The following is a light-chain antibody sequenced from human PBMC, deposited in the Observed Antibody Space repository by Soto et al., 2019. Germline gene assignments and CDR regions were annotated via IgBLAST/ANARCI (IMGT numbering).Light chain of an antibody. Sequence: EIVLTQSPGTLSLSPGERAALSCRASQSVSSNYLAWYQQKAGQAPRLLIYGASNRATGIPDRFSGSGSGTDFTLTISRLEPEDFAVYYCHQYDSSPSTFGQGTKVDIK. CDR1: QSVSSNY. CDR3: HQYDSSPST. V-gene: IGKV3-20*01. J-gene: IGKJ1*01. CDR2: GAS.